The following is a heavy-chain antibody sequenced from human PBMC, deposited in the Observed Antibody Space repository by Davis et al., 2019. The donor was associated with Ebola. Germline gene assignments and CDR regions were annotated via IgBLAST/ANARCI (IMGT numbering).Heavy chain of an antibody. Sequence: AASVKVSCKTSGYTFTSYYMHWVRQAPGQGPEWMGIVNPSGGSTSYAQKFQGRVTMTRDTSTSTVYMELSSLRSEDTAVYYCAREGVAGDWLPDYWGQGTLVTVSS. J-gene: IGHJ4*02. CDR3: AREGVAGDWLPDY. CDR1: GYTFTSYY. D-gene: IGHD2-21*02. V-gene: IGHV1-46*01. CDR2: VNPSGGST.